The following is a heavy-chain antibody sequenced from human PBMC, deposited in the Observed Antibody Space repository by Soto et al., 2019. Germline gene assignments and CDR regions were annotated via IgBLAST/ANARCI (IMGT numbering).Heavy chain of an antibody. D-gene: IGHD6-13*01. J-gene: IGHJ5*02. V-gene: IGHV4-59*01. CDR2: ILYTGSA. CDR1: GVSISNYY. Sequence: SETLSLTCTVSGVSISNYYWSWIRQPPGNGLEWIGHILYTGSAKYNPSLKSRVTMSLDTSKNQFSLKLTSVTAADTAVYYCARYSSNSDWFDPWGQGTLVTVYS. CDR3: ARYSSNSDWFDP.